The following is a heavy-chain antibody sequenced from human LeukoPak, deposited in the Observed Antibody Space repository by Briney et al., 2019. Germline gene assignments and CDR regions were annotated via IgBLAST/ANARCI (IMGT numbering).Heavy chain of an antibody. V-gene: IGHV3-7*01. J-gene: IGHJ5*02. CDR2: INQDGSEK. Sequence: GGSLRLSCAPSGFTFSTYWMSWVREAPGQGLEWVADINQDGSEKYCVDSVKGRFTISRDNAKNSLYLQMNSLRADDTAVYYCARGSGRDWFDRWGQGTLVTVSS. CDR1: GFTFSTYW. D-gene: IGHD6-19*01. CDR3: ARGSGRDWFDR.